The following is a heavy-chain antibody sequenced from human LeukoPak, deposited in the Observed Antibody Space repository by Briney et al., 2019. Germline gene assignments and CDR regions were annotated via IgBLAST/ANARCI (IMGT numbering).Heavy chain of an antibody. V-gene: IGHV4-30-4*08. CDR3: ARDNGDSGYEIGDPIYDY. Sequence: PSQTLSLTCTVSGGSISSGDYYWSWIRQPPGKGLEWIGYIYYSGSTYYNPSFKSRVTISVDTSKNQFSLKLSSVTAADTAVYYCARDNGDSGYEIGDPIYDYWGQGTLVTVSS. J-gene: IGHJ4*02. D-gene: IGHD5-12*01. CDR1: GGSISSGDYY. CDR2: IYYSGST.